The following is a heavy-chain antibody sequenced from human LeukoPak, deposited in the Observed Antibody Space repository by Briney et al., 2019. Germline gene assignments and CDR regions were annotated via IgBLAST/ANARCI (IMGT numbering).Heavy chain of an antibody. J-gene: IGHJ6*03. CDR3: ARDDSNYFELYYMDV. D-gene: IGHD4-11*01. V-gene: IGHV3-48*01. CDR1: GFTFGSYW. CDR2: ISSSSSTI. Sequence: GGSLRLSCTASGFTFGSYWMTWVRQAPGKGLEWVSYISSSSSTIYYADSVKGRFTISRDNAKNSLYLQMNSLRAEDTAVYYCARDDSNYFELYYMDVWGKGTTVTVSS.